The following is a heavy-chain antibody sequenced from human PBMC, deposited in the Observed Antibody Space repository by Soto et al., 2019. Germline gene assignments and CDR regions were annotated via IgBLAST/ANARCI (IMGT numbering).Heavy chain of an antibody. J-gene: IGHJ6*02. CDR2: IYYSGST. CDR1: GGSVNSGNYY. V-gene: IGHV4-61*01. D-gene: IGHD6-19*01. CDR3: ARDIGQWLGYYYYGMDV. Sequence: QVQLQESGPGLVKPSETQSLTCTVSGGSVNSGNYYWSWIRQSPGKGLEWLGHIYYSGSTNYNPSLKSRVTMSVDTSKNQFSLKLSSVTAADTAVYYCARDIGQWLGYYYYGMDVWGQGTTVTVSS.